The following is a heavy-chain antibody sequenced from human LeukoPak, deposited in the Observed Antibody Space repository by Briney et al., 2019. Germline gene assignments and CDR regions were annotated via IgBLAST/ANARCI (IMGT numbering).Heavy chain of an antibody. V-gene: IGHV3-7*04. J-gene: IGHJ3*02. CDR3: ARGDRSAFDI. Sequence: GGSLRLSCAASGFTFSTYRMNWVRQAPGKELEWVASIKQGESERYYVDSVNGRFTISRDNAKNSLYLQMDSLRVEDTAVYYCARGDRSAFDIWGQGTMVIVSS. CDR1: GFTFSTYR. CDR2: IKQGESER. D-gene: IGHD3-22*01.